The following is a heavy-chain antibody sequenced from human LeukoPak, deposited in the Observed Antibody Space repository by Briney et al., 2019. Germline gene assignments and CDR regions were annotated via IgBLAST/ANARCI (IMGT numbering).Heavy chain of an antibody. V-gene: IGHV1-18*01. CDR3: ARVYHYYGSGSYYAY. Sequence: ASVKVSCKASGYTFTSYGISWVRQAPGQGLEWMGWISAYNGNTNYAQKHQGRVTMTTDTSTSTAYMELRSLRSDDTAVYYCARVYHYYGSGSYYAYWGQGTLVTVSS. D-gene: IGHD3-10*01. CDR2: ISAYNGNT. CDR1: GYTFTSYG. J-gene: IGHJ4*02.